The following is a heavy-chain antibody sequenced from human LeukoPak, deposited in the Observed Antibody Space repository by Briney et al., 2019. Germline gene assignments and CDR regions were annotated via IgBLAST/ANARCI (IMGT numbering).Heavy chain of an antibody. D-gene: IGHD3-16*02. V-gene: IGHV4-31*03. Sequence: PSETLSLTCTVPGGSISSGGYYWSWIRQHPGKGLEWIGYIYYSGSTYYNPSLKSRVTISVDASKNQFSLKLSSVTAADTAVYYCARAITFGGVIVFGGQGTLVTVSS. CDR3: ARAITFGGVIVF. CDR2: IYYSGST. CDR1: GGSISSGGYY. J-gene: IGHJ4*02.